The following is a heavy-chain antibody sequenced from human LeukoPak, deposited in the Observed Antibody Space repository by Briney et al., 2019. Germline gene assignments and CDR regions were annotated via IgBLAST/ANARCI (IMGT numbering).Heavy chain of an antibody. CDR1: GGSISSYY. D-gene: IGHD6-19*01. CDR3: AREGSGWSYYYYGMDV. CDR2: IYTSGST. V-gene: IGHV4-4*07. Sequence: SETLSLTCTVSGGSISSYYWSWIRQPAGKGLEWIGRIYTSGSTNYNPSLKSRVTMSVDTSKNQFSLKLSSVTAADTAVYYCAREGSGWSYYYYGMDVWGQGTTVTVSS. J-gene: IGHJ6*02.